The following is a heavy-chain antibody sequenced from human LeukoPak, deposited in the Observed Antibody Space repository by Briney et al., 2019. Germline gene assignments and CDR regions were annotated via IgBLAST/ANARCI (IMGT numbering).Heavy chain of an antibody. V-gene: IGHV3-72*01. CDR3: SSDGKEGDNSGFDI. D-gene: IGHD3-22*01. CDR2: IRRKGQGYTT. Sequence: PGGSLRLSCAASGFTFSDYILGWVRQGPGEGLEWVGRIRRKGQGYTTEYAASVKGRFTISRDDSQSSLSLHMNSLQTEDTAVYHWSSDGKEGDNSGFDIWGQGTMVTVAS. J-gene: IGHJ3*02. CDR1: GFTFSDYI.